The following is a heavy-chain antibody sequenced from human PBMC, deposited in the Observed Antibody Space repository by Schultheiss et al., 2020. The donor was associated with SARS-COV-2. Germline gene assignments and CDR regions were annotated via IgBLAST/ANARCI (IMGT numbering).Heavy chain of an antibody. CDR2: IYYSGST. CDR1: GGSISSYY. J-gene: IGHJ4*02. CDR3: ARTTVAGIFYFDY. V-gene: IGHV4-59*08. Sequence: SETLSLTCTVSGGSISSYYWGWIRQPPGKGLEWIGYIYYSGSTNYNPSLKSRITISVDTSKNQFSLKLSFVTAAATAVYYCARTTVAGIFYFDYWGQGTLVTVSS. D-gene: IGHD6-19*01.